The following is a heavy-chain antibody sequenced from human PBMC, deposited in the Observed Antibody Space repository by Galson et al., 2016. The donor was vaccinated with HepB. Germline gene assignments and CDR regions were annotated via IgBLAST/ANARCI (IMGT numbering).Heavy chain of an antibody. Sequence: SLRLSCAASGFPFSTYGMHWVRQAPGKGLEWVAVIWYDGSNQYYEDSVKGRFTISRDISKNTLYLQMNSLRAEDTALYYWARDAFPDDACDIWGQGTMVTVSS. CDR1: GFPFSTYG. CDR2: IWYDGSNQ. J-gene: IGHJ3*02. D-gene: IGHD3-16*01. V-gene: IGHV3-33*01. CDR3: ARDAFPDDACDI.